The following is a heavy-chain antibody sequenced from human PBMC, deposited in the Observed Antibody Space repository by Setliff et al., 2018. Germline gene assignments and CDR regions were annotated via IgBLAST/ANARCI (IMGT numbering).Heavy chain of an antibody. CDR3: AREGVDTRSSTDYRYYMDV. Sequence: SVQVSCKAAGGTFSSYGISWVRQAPGQGLEWVGGTIPIFGSTNYAQKFQDRVTIITDESTSTAYMELRSLRTEDTAVYYCAREGVDTRSSTDYRYYMDVWGKGTTVTVSS. V-gene: IGHV1-69*05. J-gene: IGHJ6*03. D-gene: IGHD5-18*01. CDR2: TIPIFGST. CDR1: GGTFSSYG.